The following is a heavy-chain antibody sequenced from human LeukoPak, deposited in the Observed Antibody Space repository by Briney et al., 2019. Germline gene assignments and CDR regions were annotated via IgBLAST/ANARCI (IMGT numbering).Heavy chain of an antibody. V-gene: IGHV1-8*01. CDR3: GRAGSHDRQTIDF. CDR2: LNPNSDNT. J-gene: IGHJ4*02. CDR1: GYTFTTYD. D-gene: IGHD1-26*01. Sequence: AASVTVSCTTSGYTFTTYDINWVRQATGQGLEWMGWLNPNSDNTASAQSFQGRLTLTRNTSISTAYMELSSLRSEDTAIYYCGRAGSHDRQTIDFWGQGTLVSVSS.